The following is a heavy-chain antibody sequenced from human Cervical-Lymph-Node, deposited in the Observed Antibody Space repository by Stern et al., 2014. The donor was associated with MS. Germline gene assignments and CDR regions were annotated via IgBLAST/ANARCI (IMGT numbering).Heavy chain of an antibody. D-gene: IGHD5-18*01. CDR3: ARDWSGSSIHLAPAYGGHSRFDP. CDR2: LYYSGAT. CDR1: GYSITSGGYY. Sequence: VQLEESGPGLVKPSQTLSLTCTVSGYSITSGGYYWSWLRPHPGMGLEWIGYLYYSGATFSHPSLKSRVTISLDTSKNQFSLRLRSVTAADTAVYYCARDWSGSSIHLAPAYGGHSRFDPWGQGTLVTVSS. J-gene: IGHJ5*02. V-gene: IGHV4-31*03.